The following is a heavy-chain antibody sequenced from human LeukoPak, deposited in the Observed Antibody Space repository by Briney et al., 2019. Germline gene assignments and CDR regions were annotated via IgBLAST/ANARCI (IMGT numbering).Heavy chain of an antibody. D-gene: IGHD5-24*01. V-gene: IGHV1-69*04. CDR2: IIPILGIA. CDR3: ATSRDGYNGEGYFDY. CDR1: RYTFTSYD. Sequence: SVKVSCKASRYTFTSYDINWVRQATGQGLEWMGRIIPILGIANYAQKFQGRVTITADKSTSTAYMELSSLRSEDTAVYYCATSRDGYNGEGYFDYWGQGTLVTVSS. J-gene: IGHJ4*02.